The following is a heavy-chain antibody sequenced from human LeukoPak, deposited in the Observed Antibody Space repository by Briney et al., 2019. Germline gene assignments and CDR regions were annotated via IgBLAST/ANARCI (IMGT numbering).Heavy chain of an antibody. J-gene: IGHJ4*02. D-gene: IGHD3-22*01. Sequence: ASVKVSWKASGYTFTDSYVHWVRQAPGQGLEWMGWINPNSGGTNYGQKFQGRVTMTWDTSINTAYMDLSRLTSDDTAIYYCGRGSEGGKWLDYWGQGTLVTVSS. CDR3: GRGSEGGKWLDY. CDR1: GYTFTDSY. CDR2: INPNSGGT. V-gene: IGHV1-2*02.